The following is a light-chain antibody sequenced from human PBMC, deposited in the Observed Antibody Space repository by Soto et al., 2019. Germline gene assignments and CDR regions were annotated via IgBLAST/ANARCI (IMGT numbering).Light chain of an antibody. CDR1: DVGSYGV. J-gene: IGLJ1*01. CDR2: DGT. CDR3: SLDAGPNTYV. Sequence: QSALTQPASVSGSPGPSITISCSDVGSYGVVSWYQQHPGKVPKLMIYDGTQRPSGVSDRFSGSKSADTASLTLSGLQAEDEADYYCSLDAGPNTYVFGTGTKGTV. V-gene: IGLV2-23*01.